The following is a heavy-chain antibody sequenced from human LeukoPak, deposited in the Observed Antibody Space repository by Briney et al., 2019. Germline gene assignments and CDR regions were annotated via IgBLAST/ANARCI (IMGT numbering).Heavy chain of an antibody. V-gene: IGHV4-4*07. J-gene: IGHJ3*02. CDR1: GGPTITYY. CDR3: ARDWEGYCSRPSCYGLDLDI. Sequence: SETLSLTCTVSGGPTITYYGSWIRQPAGKGLEWIGRIYSIGRTNYNPSLESRVTMSVDTSKIQCSLNLPSVTAADTAVYCCARDWEGYCSRPSCYGLDLDIWAQETMVTVSS. CDR2: IYSIGRT. D-gene: IGHD2-2*01.